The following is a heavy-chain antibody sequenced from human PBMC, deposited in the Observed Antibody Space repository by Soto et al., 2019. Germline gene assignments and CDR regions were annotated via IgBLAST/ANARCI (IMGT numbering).Heavy chain of an antibody. V-gene: IGHV3-23*01. CDR1: GFTFGSYA. J-gene: IGHJ4*02. CDR3: AKSITARPFDY. D-gene: IGHD6-6*01. CDR2: ISGSGGST. Sequence: GGSLRLSCAASGFTFGSYAMRWVRQAPGKGLEWVSAISGSGGSTYYADSVKGRFTISRDNSKNTLYLQMNSLRAEDTAVYYCAKSITARPFDYWGQGALVTVSS.